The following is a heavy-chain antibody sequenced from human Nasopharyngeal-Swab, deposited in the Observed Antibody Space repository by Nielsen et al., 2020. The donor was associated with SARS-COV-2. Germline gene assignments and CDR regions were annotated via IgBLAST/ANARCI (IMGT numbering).Heavy chain of an antibody. J-gene: IGHJ3*02. Sequence: GESLKISRAASGLTLTNSWMSRVRQAPGKGLEWVANMKQHGSDKYYVDSVKGRFTISRDNAKNSLYLQMNSRRDEDTAVYYCARLQYPLLSRPAAFDIWGQGTMVTVSS. D-gene: IGHD2-2*02. CDR2: MKQHGSDK. CDR3: ARLQYPLLSRPAAFDI. CDR1: GLTLTNSW. V-gene: IGHV3-7*01.